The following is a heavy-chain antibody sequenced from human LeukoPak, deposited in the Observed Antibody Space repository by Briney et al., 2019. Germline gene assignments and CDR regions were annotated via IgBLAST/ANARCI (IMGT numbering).Heavy chain of an antibody. V-gene: IGHV5-51*01. Sequence: GESLKISCKGSGYSFTNYWIGWVRQMPGKGLEWMGIIYPGDSDTRYSPSFQGQVTISADKSISTAYLQWSSLKASDTAMYYCARGDSSSWYSGSFDPWGQGTLVTVSS. D-gene: IGHD6-13*01. CDR1: GYSFTNYW. J-gene: IGHJ5*02. CDR2: IYPGDSDT. CDR3: ARGDSSSWYSGSFDP.